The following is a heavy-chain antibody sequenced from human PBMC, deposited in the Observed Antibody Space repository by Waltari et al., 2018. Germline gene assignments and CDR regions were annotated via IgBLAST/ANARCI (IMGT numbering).Heavy chain of an antibody. CDR3: AEFPLPTLTHYFDY. Sequence: QVQLVQSGAEVKKPGSSVKVSCKASGGTFSSYPISWVRQAPGQGLEWMGRIIPILGIANYAQKFQGRGTITADKSTSTAYMELSSRRSEDTAVYYCAEFPLPTLTHYFDYWGQGTLVTVSS. CDR1: GGTFSSYP. J-gene: IGHJ4*02. V-gene: IGHV1-69*02. CDR2: IIPILGIA. D-gene: IGHD4-17*01.